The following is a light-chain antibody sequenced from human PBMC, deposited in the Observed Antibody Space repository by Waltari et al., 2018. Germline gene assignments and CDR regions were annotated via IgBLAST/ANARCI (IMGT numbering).Light chain of an antibody. CDR3: SSYTTSRTYD. J-gene: IGLJ1*01. V-gene: IGLV2-14*01. CDR2: EVT. CDR1: NSDVGSYNF. Sequence: QSALTQPASVSGSPGQSITISCTGTNSDVGSYNFVSWYQQHPGEAPKLMIFEVTNRPAGVSNRFSGSKSGNTASLIISGLQGEDEADYYCSSYTTSRTYDFGTETKVTVL.